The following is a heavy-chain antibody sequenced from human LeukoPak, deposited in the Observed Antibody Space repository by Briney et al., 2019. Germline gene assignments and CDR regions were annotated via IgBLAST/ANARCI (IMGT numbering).Heavy chain of an antibody. CDR3: ARSSKGWLLFNNWFDP. CDR2: IYYSGST. D-gene: IGHD3-3*01. Sequence: SETLSLTCTVSGGSISSYYWSWIRQPPGKGLEWIGYIYYSGSTNYNPSLKSRVTISVDTSKNQFSLQLNSVTPEDTAVYYCARSSKGWLLFNNWFDPWGQGTLVTVSS. CDR1: GGSISSYY. J-gene: IGHJ5*02. V-gene: IGHV4-59*12.